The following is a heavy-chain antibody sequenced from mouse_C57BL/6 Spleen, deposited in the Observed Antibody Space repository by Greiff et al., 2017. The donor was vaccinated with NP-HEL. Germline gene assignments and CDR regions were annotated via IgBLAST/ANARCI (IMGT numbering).Heavy chain of an antibody. CDR3: ARRKNYYDGSGGDYFDY. CDR2: FHPYNDDT. V-gene: IGHV1-47*01. J-gene: IGHJ2*01. Sequence: QVQLQQSGAELVKPGASVKMSCKASGYTFTTYPIEWMKQNHGKSLEWIGNFHPYNDDTKYNEKFKGKATLTVEKSSSTVYLELSRLTSDDSAVYYCARRKNYYDGSGGDYFDYWGQGTTLTVSS. CDR1: GYTFTTYP. D-gene: IGHD1-1*01.